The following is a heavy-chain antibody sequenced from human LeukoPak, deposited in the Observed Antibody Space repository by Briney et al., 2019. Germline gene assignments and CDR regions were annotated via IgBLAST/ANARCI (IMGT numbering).Heavy chain of an antibody. V-gene: IGHV3-53*01. D-gene: IGHD3-22*01. CDR1: GFTVSSNY. Sequence: GGSLRLSCAASGFTVSSNYMSWVRQAPGKGLEWVSVIYSGGRTYYADSVTGRFTISRDNSKNTLYLQMNSLRAEDTAVYYCARTYYYDISGYYFFEYWGQGTLVTVSS. J-gene: IGHJ4*02. CDR2: IYSGGRT. CDR3: ARTYYYDISGYYFFEY.